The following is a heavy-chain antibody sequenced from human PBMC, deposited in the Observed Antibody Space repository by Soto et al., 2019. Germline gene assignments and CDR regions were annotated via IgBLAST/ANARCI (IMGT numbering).Heavy chain of an antibody. J-gene: IGHJ4*02. D-gene: IGHD6-13*01. CDR1: GGSISSSSYY. Sequence: SETLSLTCTVSGGSISSSSYYWGWIRQPPGKGLEWIGYIYYSGTTNYNPSLRSRVTISVDTSKNQFSLRLSSVTAADTAVYYCARRASPKSSNWFYLDYWGQGTLVTVSS. CDR3: ARRASPKSSNWFYLDY. V-gene: IGHV4-61*05. CDR2: IYYSGTT.